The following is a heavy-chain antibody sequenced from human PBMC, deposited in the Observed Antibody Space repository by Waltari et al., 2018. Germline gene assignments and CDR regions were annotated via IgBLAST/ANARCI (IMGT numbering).Heavy chain of an antibody. CDR3: AAYQLLQYYFDY. J-gene: IGHJ4*02. D-gene: IGHD2-2*01. CDR1: GGSISRYY. Sequence: QVQLQESGPGLVKPSETLSLTCTVSGGSISRYYWSWIRQPPGKGLEWIGYIYYSGSTNYNPSLKSRVTISVDTSKNQFSLKLSSVTAADTAVYYCAAYQLLQYYFDYWGQGTLVTVSS. V-gene: IGHV4-59*01. CDR2: IYYSGST.